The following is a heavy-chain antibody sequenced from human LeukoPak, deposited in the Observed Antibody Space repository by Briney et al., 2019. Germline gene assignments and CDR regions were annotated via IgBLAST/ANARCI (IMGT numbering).Heavy chain of an antibody. Sequence: PGRSLRLSCAASGFTFSSYAMHWVRQAPGKGLEWVAVISYDGSNKYYADSVKGRFTISRDNAQNSLYLQMNSLRAEDTAVYYCARDLGPYDFWSGYFGYWGQGTLVTVSS. D-gene: IGHD3-3*01. V-gene: IGHV3-30-3*01. CDR2: ISYDGSNK. J-gene: IGHJ4*02. CDR1: GFTFSSYA. CDR3: ARDLGPYDFWSGYFGY.